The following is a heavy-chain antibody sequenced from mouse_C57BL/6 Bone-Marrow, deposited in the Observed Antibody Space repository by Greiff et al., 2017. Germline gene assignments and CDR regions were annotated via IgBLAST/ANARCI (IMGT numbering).Heavy chain of an antibody. V-gene: IGHV2-6-1*01. J-gene: IGHJ4*01. CDR1: GFSFTSYG. Sequence: QVQLQQSGPGLVAPSQSLSITCTVSGFSFTSYGVHWVRQPPGKGLEWLVVIWSDGSTTYNSALKSRLSISTDNSKSQVCLKMNSLQTDDTAMYYCARHDPLTTVVAPDARDYGGQGTSVTVSA. D-gene: IGHD1-1*01. CDR2: IWSDGST. CDR3: ARHDPLTTVVAPDARDY.